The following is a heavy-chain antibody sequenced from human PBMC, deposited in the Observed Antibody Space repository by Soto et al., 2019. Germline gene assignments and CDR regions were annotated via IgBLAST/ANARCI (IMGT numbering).Heavy chain of an antibody. CDR3: ARSRPSGSGYYFRKRHWFDP. D-gene: IGHD3-3*01. CDR2: INHSGST. Sequence: SETLSLTCAVYGGSFSGYYWSWIRQPPGKGLEWIGEINHSGSTNYNPSLKSRVTISVDTSKNQFSLKLSSVTAADTAVYYCARSRPSGSGYYFRKRHWFDPWGQGTLVTVSS. V-gene: IGHV4-34*01. CDR1: GGSFSGYY. J-gene: IGHJ5*02.